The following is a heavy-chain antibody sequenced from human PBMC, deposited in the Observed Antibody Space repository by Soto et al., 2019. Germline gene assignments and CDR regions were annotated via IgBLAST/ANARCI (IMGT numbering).Heavy chain of an antibody. J-gene: IGHJ5*02. CDR3: AALMGRLKPGP. CDR2: ISYDGSNK. D-gene: IGHD2-8*01. CDR1: GFTFSSYG. V-gene: IGHV3-30*03. Sequence: GGSLRLSCAASGFTFSSYGMHWVRQAPGKGLEWVAVISYDGSNKYYADSVKGRFTISRDNSKNTLYLQMNSLRAEDTAVYYCAALMGRLKPGPWGQGTLVTVSS.